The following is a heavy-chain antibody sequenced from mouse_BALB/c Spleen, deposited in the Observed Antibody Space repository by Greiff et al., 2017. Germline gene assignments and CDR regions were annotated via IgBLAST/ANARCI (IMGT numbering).Heavy chain of an antibody. Sequence: EVQLVESGGGLVKPGGSLKLSCAASGFTFSSYAMSWVRQTPEKRLEWVASISSGGSTYYPDSVKGRFTISRDNARNILYLQMSSLRSEDTAMYYCAREFITTVVAKDAMDYWGQGTSVTVSS. CDR2: ISSGGST. CDR3: AREFITTVVAKDAMDY. CDR1: GFTFSSYA. D-gene: IGHD1-1*01. J-gene: IGHJ4*01. V-gene: IGHV5-6-5*01.